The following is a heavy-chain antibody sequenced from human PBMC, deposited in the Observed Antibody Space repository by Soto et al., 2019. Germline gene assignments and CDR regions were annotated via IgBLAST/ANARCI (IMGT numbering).Heavy chain of an antibody. Sequence: SETLSLACTVSGDSISSTYWSWVRQPAGRGLEWIGRIYSSGSNNYNPSLESRVTMSVDTSKNQFSLTLRSVTAADTAVYFCARGYESGYTFGHDLWGQGTLVTVSS. V-gene: IGHV4-4*07. D-gene: IGHD3-3*01. CDR1: GDSISSTY. CDR3: ARGYESGYTFGHDL. CDR2: IYSSGSN. J-gene: IGHJ5*02.